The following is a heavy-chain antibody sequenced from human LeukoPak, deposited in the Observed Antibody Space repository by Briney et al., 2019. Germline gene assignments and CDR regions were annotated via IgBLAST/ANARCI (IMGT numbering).Heavy chain of an antibody. J-gene: IGHJ4*02. CDR1: GFTFSSYG. V-gene: IGHV3-33*01. CDR2: IRYDGSNK. D-gene: IGHD3-22*01. Sequence: GGSLGLSCAASGFTFSSYGMHWVRQAPGKGLEWVAVIRYDGSNKYYADSVKGRFTISRDNSKNTLYLQMNSLRAEDTALYYCARGTSGSYYVVDYWGQGTLVTVSS. CDR3: ARGTSGSYYVVDY.